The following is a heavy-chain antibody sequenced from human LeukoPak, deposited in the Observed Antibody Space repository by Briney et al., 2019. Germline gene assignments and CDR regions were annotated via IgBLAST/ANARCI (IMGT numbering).Heavy chain of an antibody. CDR3: VSGNDPDSTWESYRLDAFDI. Sequence: PGGSLRLSCAASGFTFRSFEMNWVRQAPGKGLEWVSSISSTGDYIYYADSVKGRFTISRDNAKSSLYLQMNSLRAEDTAVYYCVSGNDPDSTWESYRLDAFDIWGQGTTVIVSS. CDR2: ISSTGDYI. CDR1: GFTFRSFE. D-gene: IGHD3-16*02. V-gene: IGHV3-48*03. J-gene: IGHJ3*02.